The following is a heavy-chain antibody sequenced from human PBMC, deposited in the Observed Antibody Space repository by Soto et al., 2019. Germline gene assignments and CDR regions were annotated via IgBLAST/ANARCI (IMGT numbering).Heavy chain of an antibody. V-gene: IGHV1-69*02. J-gene: IGHJ6*04. CDR2: IIPILGLA. D-gene: IGHD2-15*01. CDR3: ASDRGSYGSGGTCYPLRHSDV. CDR1: GGTFSDYT. Sequence: QVQLVQSGAEVKKPGSSVKVSCKSSGGTFSDYTITWVRQAPGQGLEWMGRIIPILGLANYAQKFQGRVTITADKSTSTAYVELSSLRSEDTAVYYCASDRGSYGSGGTCYPLRHSDVCGKGTTVTVSS.